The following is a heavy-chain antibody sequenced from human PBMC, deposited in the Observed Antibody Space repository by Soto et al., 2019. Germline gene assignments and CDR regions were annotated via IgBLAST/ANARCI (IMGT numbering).Heavy chain of an antibody. Sequence: GGFLRLPCAASGFTGSSNYMSWVRQAPGKGLEWVSVIYSGGSTYYADSVKGRFTISRDNSKNTLYLQMNSLRAEDTAVYYCARERPLRFPEKQNGFDYSGQGTLVTVSS. CDR3: ARERPLRFPEKQNGFDY. V-gene: IGHV3-66*01. CDR1: GFTGSSNY. CDR2: IYSGGST. J-gene: IGHJ4*02. D-gene: IGHD5-12*01.